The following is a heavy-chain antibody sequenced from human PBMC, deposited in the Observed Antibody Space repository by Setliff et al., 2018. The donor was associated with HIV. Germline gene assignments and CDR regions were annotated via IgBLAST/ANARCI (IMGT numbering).Heavy chain of an antibody. J-gene: IGHJ5*02. D-gene: IGHD5-18*01. CDR1: GYTFTSYY. Sequence: ASVKVSCKASGYTFTSYYVHFVRQAPGQGPEWMGIINPNGGSTNYAQKFEGRVAMTADTSTNNVHMYLSSLRSEDTAIYYCARGGPGSSFGYDWFDPWGQGTPVTIS. V-gene: IGHV1-46*01. CDR3: ARGGPGSSFGYDWFDP. CDR2: INPNGGST.